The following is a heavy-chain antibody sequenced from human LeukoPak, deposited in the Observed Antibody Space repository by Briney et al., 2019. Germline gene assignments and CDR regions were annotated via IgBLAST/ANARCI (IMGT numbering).Heavy chain of an antibody. J-gene: IGHJ4*02. CDR1: GFTFSSYA. CDR2: ISGSGGGT. Sequence: RGSLRHSSAASGFTFSSYAMSWVRAAPGEGLWRVSPISGSGGGTYYAESVRGGFTISRDNSKNKLYLQMNSLRAEDTAVYYCAKGVLGHCSGGSCSHFDYWGQGTLVTVSS. CDR3: AKGVLGHCSGGSCSHFDY. D-gene: IGHD2-15*01. V-gene: IGHV3-23*01.